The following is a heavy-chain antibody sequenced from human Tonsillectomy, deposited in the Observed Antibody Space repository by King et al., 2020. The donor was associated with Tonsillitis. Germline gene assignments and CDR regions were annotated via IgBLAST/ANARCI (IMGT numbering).Heavy chain of an antibody. V-gene: IGHV3-21*01. J-gene: IGHJ6*02. CDR1: GFTFSSHT. CDR2: ISSSSSYI. D-gene: IGHD6-6*01. CDR3: ARVLYSSSSGYYYAMDV. Sequence: QLVQSGGGLVKPGGSLRLSCAASGFTFSSHTMTWVRQAPGKGLEWVSSISSSSSYIYYADSVKGRYTISRDNAKNSLYLQMNSLRAADTAEYYCARVLYSSSSGYYYAMDVWGQGTTVTVSS.